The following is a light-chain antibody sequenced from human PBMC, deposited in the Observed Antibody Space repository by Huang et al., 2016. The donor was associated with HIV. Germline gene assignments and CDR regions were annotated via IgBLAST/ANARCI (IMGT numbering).Light chain of an antibody. CDR3: QQSFNTPPYT. CDR1: QTIITS. J-gene: IGKJ2*01. V-gene: IGKV1-39*01. Sequence: DIQMTQSPSSLSASVGDRVTITCRASQTIITSLNWYQQKPGKAPKLLSYGASSLHSGFPSRFSGSGSGTDFTLTISSLQPDDFATYYCQQSFNTPPYTFGQGTKLEIK. CDR2: GAS.